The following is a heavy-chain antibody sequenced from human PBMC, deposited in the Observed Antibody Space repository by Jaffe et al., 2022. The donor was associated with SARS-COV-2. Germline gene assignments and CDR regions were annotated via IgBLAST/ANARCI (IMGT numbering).Heavy chain of an antibody. CDR1: GGSISSYY. CDR2: IYYSGST. J-gene: IGHJ3*02. CDR3: AREFYCSSTSCSEFGAFDI. V-gene: IGHV4-59*01. D-gene: IGHD2-2*01. Sequence: QVQLQESGPGLVKPSETLSLTCTVSGGSISSYYWSWIRQPPGKGLEWIGYIYYSGSTNYNPSLKSRVTISVDTSKNQFSLKLSSVTAADTAVYYCAREFYCSSTSCSEFGAFDIWGQGTMVTVSS.